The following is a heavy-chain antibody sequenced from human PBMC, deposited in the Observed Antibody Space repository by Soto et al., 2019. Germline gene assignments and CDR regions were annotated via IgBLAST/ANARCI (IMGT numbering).Heavy chain of an antibody. CDR3: ACRDLYDSSGYETNLKYYFDY. Sequence: QVQLVQSGAEVKKPGSSVKVSCKASGGTFSSYAISWVRQAPGQGLEWMGGIIPIFGTANYAQKFQGRVTITADESTSTAYMELSSLRSEDTAVYYCACRDLYDSSGYETNLKYYFDYWGQGTLVTVSS. J-gene: IGHJ4*02. D-gene: IGHD3-22*01. CDR1: GGTFSSYA. V-gene: IGHV1-69*12. CDR2: IIPIFGTA.